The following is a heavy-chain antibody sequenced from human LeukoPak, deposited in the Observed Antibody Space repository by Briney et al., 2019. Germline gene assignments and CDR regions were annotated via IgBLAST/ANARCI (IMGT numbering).Heavy chain of an antibody. CDR1: GFTVSSNY. CDR2: ISGSGGST. CDR3: AKDGSRIVGASDACDI. Sequence: GGSLRLSCAASGFTVSSNYMSWVRQAPGKGLEWVSAISGSGGSTYYADSVKGRFTISRDNSKNTLYLQMNSLRAEDTAVYYCAKDGSRIVGASDACDIWGQGTMVTVSS. V-gene: IGHV3-23*01. D-gene: IGHD1-26*01. J-gene: IGHJ3*02.